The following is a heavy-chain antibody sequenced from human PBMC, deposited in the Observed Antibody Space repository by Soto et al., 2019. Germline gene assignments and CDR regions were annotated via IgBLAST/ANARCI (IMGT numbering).Heavy chain of an antibody. D-gene: IGHD6-13*01. CDR3: ASIPSSSWYVIGY. CDR2: IYYSGST. V-gene: IGHV4-39*01. J-gene: IGHJ4*02. CDR1: GGSISSSSYY. Sequence: SETLSLTCTVSGGSISSSSYYWGWIRQPPGKGLEWIGSIYYSGSTYYNPSLKSRVTISVDTSKNQFSLKLSSVTAADTAVYYCASIPSSSWYVIGYWGQGTLVTVSS.